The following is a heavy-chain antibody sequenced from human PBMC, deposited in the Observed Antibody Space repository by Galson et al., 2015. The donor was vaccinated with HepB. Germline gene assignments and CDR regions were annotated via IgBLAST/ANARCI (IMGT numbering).Heavy chain of an antibody. V-gene: IGHV3-53*01. Sequence: SLRLSCAASGFTVSSNYMNWVRQAPGKGLEWVSVIYTGGSTYSADSVKGRFTISRDNSKNTVYLQMNTLRAEDTAVYYCARAPPKGAFDIWGQGTMVTVSS. CDR3: ARAPPKGAFDI. CDR1: GFTVSSNY. J-gene: IGHJ3*02. CDR2: IYTGGST.